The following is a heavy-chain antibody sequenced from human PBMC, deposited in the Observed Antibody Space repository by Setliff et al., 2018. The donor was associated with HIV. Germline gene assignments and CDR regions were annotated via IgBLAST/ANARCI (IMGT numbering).Heavy chain of an antibody. CDR3: ARGPAPERYYYYYYYMDV. CDR2: INPNSGGT. J-gene: IGHJ6*03. V-gene: IGHV1-2*02. Sequence: ASVKVSCKASGYTFTDYYMHWMRQAPGQGLEWMGWINPNSGGTNYAQKFQGRVTMTRDTSICTAYMELRRLRSDDTAVYYCARGPAPERYYYYYYYMDVWGKGTTVTVSS. CDR1: GYTFTDYY.